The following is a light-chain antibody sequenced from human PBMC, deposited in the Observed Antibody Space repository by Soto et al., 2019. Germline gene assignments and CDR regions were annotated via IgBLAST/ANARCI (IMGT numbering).Light chain of an antibody. CDR1: SSNIGSNN. Sequence: QSVLTQPPSASGTPGQRVTISCSGSSSNIGSNNVNWYQQLPGTAPKLLMFSNNQRPSGVPDRFSGSRSGTSASLAISGFQSEDEADYYCAAWDDSLNGAVFGGGTKLTVL. CDR3: AAWDDSLNGAV. CDR2: SNN. J-gene: IGLJ2*01. V-gene: IGLV1-44*01.